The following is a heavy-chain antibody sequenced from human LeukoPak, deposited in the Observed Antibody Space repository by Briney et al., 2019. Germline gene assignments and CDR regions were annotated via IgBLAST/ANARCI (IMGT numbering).Heavy chain of an antibody. CDR2: ISWNSGSI. V-gene: IGHV3-9*01. Sequence: PGGSLRLSCAASGFTFDDYAMPWVRQAPGKGLEWVSGISWNSGSIGYADSVKGRFTISRDNAKNSLYLQMNSLRAEDTALYYCAKSWGYYYGSGSFDYWGQGTLVTVSS. J-gene: IGHJ4*02. CDR3: AKSWGYYYGSGSFDY. CDR1: GFTFDDYA. D-gene: IGHD3-10*01.